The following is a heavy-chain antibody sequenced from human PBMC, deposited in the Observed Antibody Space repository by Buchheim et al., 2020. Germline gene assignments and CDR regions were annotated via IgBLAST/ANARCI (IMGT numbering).Heavy chain of an antibody. J-gene: IGHJ4*02. CDR3: ARDPGDY. V-gene: IGHV4-59*01. D-gene: IGHD1-14*01. CDR1: GGSIGSYY. Sequence: QVQLQESGPGLVKPSETLSLTCTVSGGSIGSYYWSWIRQPPGKGLEWIGYIYYSGSTNYNPSLKSRVTISVDTSKNQFSLKLSSVTAADTAVYYCARDPGDYWGQGTL. CDR2: IYYSGST.